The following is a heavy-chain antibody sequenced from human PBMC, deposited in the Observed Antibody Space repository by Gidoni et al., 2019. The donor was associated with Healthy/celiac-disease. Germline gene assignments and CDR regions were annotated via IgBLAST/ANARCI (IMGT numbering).Heavy chain of an antibody. CDR2: IYYSGST. J-gene: IGHJ4*02. CDR3: ASASDYYDSSGYYNY. V-gene: IGHV4-59*01. CDR1: GGSISSYY. Sequence: QVQLQESGPGLVKPSETLSLTCTVSGGSISSYYWSWIRQPPGKGLEWIGYIYYSGSTNYNPSLKSRVTISVDTSKNQFSLKLSSVTAADTAVYYCASASDYYDSSGYYNYWGQGTLVTVSS. D-gene: IGHD3-22*01.